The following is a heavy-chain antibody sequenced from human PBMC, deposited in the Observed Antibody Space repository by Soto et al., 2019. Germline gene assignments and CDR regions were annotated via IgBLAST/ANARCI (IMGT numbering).Heavy chain of an antibody. Sequence: EVQLLESGGGLVQPGGSLRLSCAASGFTFTSYAMNWVRQAPGKGLEWVSVISDSGGSTYYPDSVKGRFTISRDNSKNTRYLQMNSLRDEDTAVYYCAKRTTGWYFDLWGRGTLVTVSS. CDR1: GFTFTSYA. CDR2: ISDSGGST. J-gene: IGHJ2*01. CDR3: AKRTTGWYFDL. V-gene: IGHV3-23*01.